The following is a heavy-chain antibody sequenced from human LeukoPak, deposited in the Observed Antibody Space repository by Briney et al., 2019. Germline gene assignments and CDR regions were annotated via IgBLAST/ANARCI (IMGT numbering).Heavy chain of an antibody. CDR1: GYTFTGYY. D-gene: IGHD6-19*01. CDR3: ARVAKQWLVLSVIDP. J-gene: IGHJ5*02. V-gene: IGHV1-2*02. CDR2: INPNSGGT. Sequence: ASVKVSCKASGYTFTGYYMHWVRQAPGQGLEWMGWINPNSGGTNYAQKFQGRVTMTRDTSISTAYMKLSRLRSDDTAVYYCARVAKQWLVLSVIDPWGQGTLVTVSS.